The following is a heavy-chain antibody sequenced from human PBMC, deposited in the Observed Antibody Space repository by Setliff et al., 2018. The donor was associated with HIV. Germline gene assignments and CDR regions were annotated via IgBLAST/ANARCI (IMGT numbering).Heavy chain of an antibody. CDR2: IYIRGDT. CDR3: ARLHVPAAVGAFDI. V-gene: IGHV4-61*02. Sequence: SETLSLTCSVSGGSISSGNYYWSWIRQPAGKGLEWIGRIYIRGDTHYNPSLKSRVIISVDTSKNQFSLSLSSVTAADTAMYYCARLHVPAAVGAFDIWGQGTLVTVSS. CDR1: GGSISSGNYY. J-gene: IGHJ3*02. D-gene: IGHD2-2*01.